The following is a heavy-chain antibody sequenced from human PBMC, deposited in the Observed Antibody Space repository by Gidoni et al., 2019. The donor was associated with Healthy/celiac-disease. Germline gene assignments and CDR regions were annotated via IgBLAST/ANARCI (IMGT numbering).Heavy chain of an antibody. CDR2: IWYDGSNK. CDR3: ARYGYGDYPYYFDY. CDR1: GFTFSSYG. Sequence: QVQLVESGGGVVQPGRSLRLSCAASGFTFSSYGMHWVRQAPGKGLEWVAVIWYDGSNKYYADSVKGRFTISRDNSKNTLYLQMNSLRAEDTAVYYCARYGYGDYPYYFDYWGQGTLVTVSS. V-gene: IGHV3-33*01. D-gene: IGHD4-17*01. J-gene: IGHJ4*02.